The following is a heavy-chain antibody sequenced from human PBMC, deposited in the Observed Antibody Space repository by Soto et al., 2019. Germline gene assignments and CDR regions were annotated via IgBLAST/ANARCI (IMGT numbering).Heavy chain of an antibody. D-gene: IGHD1-1*01. J-gene: IGHJ3*01. CDR2: IYWTDDK. CDR1: GFSLNTSGVG. Sequence: QITLKESGPSLVKPTQTLTLTCTFSGFSLNTSGVGVGWVRQPPGKALEWLAVIYWTDDKRYSPSLKSRLSITKDTSKNQVVLTMTDMDPVDTAIFFCARELPITTSAFDYWGQGTMVTVSS. CDR3: ARELPITTSAFDY. V-gene: IGHV2-5*01.